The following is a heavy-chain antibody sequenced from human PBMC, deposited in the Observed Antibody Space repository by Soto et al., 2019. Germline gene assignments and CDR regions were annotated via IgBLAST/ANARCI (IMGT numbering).Heavy chain of an antibody. CDR1: GFTFSSYE. Sequence: PGGSLRLSCAAPGFTFSSYEMNWVRQAPGKGLEWVSYISSSGSTIYYADSVKGRFTISRDNAKNSLYLQMNSLRAEDTAVYYCAPLSVSLSGPYGIHVWGQGTTVTVSS. D-gene: IGHD2-15*01. V-gene: IGHV3-48*03. J-gene: IGHJ6*02. CDR2: ISSSGSTI. CDR3: APLSVSLSGPYGIHV.